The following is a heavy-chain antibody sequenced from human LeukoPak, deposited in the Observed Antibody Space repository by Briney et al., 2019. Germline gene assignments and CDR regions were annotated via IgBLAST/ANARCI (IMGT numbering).Heavy chain of an antibody. Sequence: SETLSLTCTVSGGSISSYYWSWIRQPPGKGLEWIGYIYYSGSTNYNPSLKSRVTISVDTSKNQFSLKLSSVTAADTAVYYCARHGIATVTTFPFDYWGQGTLVTVSS. CDR1: GGSISSYY. V-gene: IGHV4-59*08. CDR3: ARHGIATVTTFPFDY. D-gene: IGHD4-17*01. CDR2: IYYSGST. J-gene: IGHJ4*02.